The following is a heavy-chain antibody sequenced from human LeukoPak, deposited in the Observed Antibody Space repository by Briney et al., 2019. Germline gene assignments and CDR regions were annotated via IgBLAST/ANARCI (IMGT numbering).Heavy chain of an antibody. CDR1: GFTFSNAW. V-gene: IGHV3-15*01. J-gene: IGHJ5*02. D-gene: IGHD6-19*01. Sequence: PGGSLRLSCAASGFTFSNAWMSWVRQAPGKGLEWVGRIKSKTDGGTTDYAAPVKGRFTISRDDSKNTLYLQMNSLKTEDTAVYYCTTLKYSSGWYGGFDPWGQGTLVTVSS. CDR3: TTLKYSSGWYGGFDP. CDR2: IKSKTDGGTT.